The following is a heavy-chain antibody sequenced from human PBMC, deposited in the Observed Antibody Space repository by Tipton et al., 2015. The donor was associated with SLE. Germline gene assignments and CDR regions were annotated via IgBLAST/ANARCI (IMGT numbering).Heavy chain of an antibody. CDR3: AREGDYDDFSLDY. CDR1: GFTFSSYA. D-gene: IGHD4-17*01. Sequence: SLRLSCAASGFTFSSYAMHWVRQAPGKGLEWVAVISYDGSNKYYADSVKGRFTISRDNSKNTLYLQMNSLRPEDTAVYYCAREGDYDDFSLDYWGQGTLVTVSS. CDR2: ISYDGSNK. V-gene: IGHV3-30-3*01. J-gene: IGHJ4*02.